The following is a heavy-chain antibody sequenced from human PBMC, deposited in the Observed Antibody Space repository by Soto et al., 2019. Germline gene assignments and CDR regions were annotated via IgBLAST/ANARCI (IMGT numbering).Heavy chain of an antibody. CDR1: GDSVSSNTAA. CDR2: TYYRSKWYD. J-gene: IGHJ6*02. CDR3: AKITTGYSYALADQYYYGMDF. V-gene: IGHV6-1*01. Sequence: PSQTLSLTCAISGDSVSSNTAAWNWIRQSPSRGLEWLGRTYYRSKWYDDYAVSVKSRVIINPDTSKNQISLHLHSVTPEDSAVYYCAKITTGYSYALADQYYYGMDFWGQGTTVTVSS. D-gene: IGHD5-18*01.